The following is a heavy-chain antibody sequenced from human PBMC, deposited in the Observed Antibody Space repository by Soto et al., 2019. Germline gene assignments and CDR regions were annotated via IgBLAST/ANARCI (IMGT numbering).Heavy chain of an antibody. D-gene: IGHD4-17*01. CDR2: IRSKANSYAT. J-gene: IGHJ6*03. CDR3: TRQCSNGDYYYYYYMDV. CDR1: GFTFSGSA. Sequence: EVQLVESGGGLVQPGGSLKLSCAASGFTFSGSAMHWVRQASGKGLEWVGRIRSKANSYATAYAASVKGRFTISRDDSNNTAYLQMNSLKTEDTAVYYCTRQCSNGDYYYYYYMDVWGKGTTVTVSS. V-gene: IGHV3-73*01.